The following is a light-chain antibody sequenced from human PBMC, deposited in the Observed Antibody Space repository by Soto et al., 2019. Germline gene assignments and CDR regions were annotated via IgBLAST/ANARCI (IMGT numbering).Light chain of an antibody. J-gene: IGKJ2*01. CDR2: AAS. Sequence: DIQMAQSPSSLSASVGDRVTITCRATENIRSYLNWFQVQPGKAPKLLIYAASSLQGGVPSRFSGSESGTDFTLTISSLQPEDFATYYCQQYYNTPYTFGQGTKLEIK. CDR3: QQYYNTPYT. V-gene: IGKV1-39*01. CDR1: ENIRSY.